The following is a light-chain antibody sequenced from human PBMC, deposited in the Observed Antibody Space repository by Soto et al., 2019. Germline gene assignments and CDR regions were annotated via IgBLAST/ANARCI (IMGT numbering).Light chain of an antibody. CDR3: QQYGSSPFT. Sequence: EIVLTQSPGTLSLAPGEIATLSCRASQSVNSGYLAWYQQKSGQAPRLLIFGASYGAAGVPDRFSGSGSGTDFTLIISRLEPEDFAVYYCQQYGSSPFTFGQGTRLEIK. CDR1: QSVNSGY. J-gene: IGKJ5*01. V-gene: IGKV3-20*01. CDR2: GAS.